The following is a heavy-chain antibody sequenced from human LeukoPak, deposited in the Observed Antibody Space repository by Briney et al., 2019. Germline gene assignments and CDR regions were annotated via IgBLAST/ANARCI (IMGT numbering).Heavy chain of an antibody. V-gene: IGHV3-49*04. CDR3: TRDGDYDYVWGSYRIFDY. CDR1: GFTFVDYA. CDR2: IRSKAYGGTT. D-gene: IGHD3-16*02. J-gene: IGHJ4*02. Sequence: PGRSLRLSCTASGFTFVDYAMSWVRQAPGKGLEWVGFIRSKAYGGTTEYAASVKGRFTISRDDSKSIAYLQMNSLKTEDTAVYYCTRDGDYDYVWGSYRIFDYWGQGTLVTVSS.